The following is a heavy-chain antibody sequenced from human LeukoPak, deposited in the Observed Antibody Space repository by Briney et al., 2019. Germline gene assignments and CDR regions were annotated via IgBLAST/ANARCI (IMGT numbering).Heavy chain of an antibody. CDR3: ARSKRGYSYGLENWFDP. CDR1: GYTFTSYG. CDR2: ISAYNGNT. J-gene: IGHJ5*02. Sequence: ASVKVSCKASGYTFTSYGISWVRQAPGQGLEWMGWISAYNGNTNYAQKLQGRVTMTTDTSTSTAYMELRSLRSDDTAVYYCARSKRGYSYGLENWFDPWGQGTLVTVSS. D-gene: IGHD5-18*01. V-gene: IGHV1-18*01.